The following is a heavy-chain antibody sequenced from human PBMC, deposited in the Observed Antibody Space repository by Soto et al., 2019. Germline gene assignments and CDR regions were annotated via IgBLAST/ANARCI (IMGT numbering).Heavy chain of an antibody. Sequence: PSETLSLTCTVSGGSINNYCWSWIRQPPGKGLEWIGYIYYSGSTNYNPSLKSRVNISVDTSKNQVSLNLNSVTAADTAVYYCARERHSGNYGMDVWGLGTTVTVSS. CDR3: ARERHSGNYGMDV. V-gene: IGHV4-59*01. CDR1: GGSINNYC. CDR2: IYYSGST. J-gene: IGHJ6*02. D-gene: IGHD6-19*01.